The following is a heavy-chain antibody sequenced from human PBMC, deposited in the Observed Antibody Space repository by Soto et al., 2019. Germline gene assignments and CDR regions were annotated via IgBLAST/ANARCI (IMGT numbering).Heavy chain of an antibody. CDR3: VPDVVAIAAKGY. CDR1: GFTFSSRS. CDR2: ISSTSHHT. D-gene: IGHD2-15*01. Sequence: EVQLVESGGGLVKPGGSLRLSCAASGFTFSSRSLNWVRQAPGKGLEWVSSISSTSHHTQYADSVKGRFTISRDNATNSLHLQMNSLRGADTAVYYCVPDVVAIAAKGYWGQGTLVTVSA. V-gene: IGHV3-21*01. J-gene: IGHJ4*02.